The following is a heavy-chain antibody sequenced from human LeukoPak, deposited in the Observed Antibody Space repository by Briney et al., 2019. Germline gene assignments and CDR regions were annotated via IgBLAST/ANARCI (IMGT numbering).Heavy chain of an antibody. Sequence: ASVKVSCKASGYTFTSYAMNWVRQAPGQGLEWMGGIIPIFGTANYAQKFQGRVTITADKSTSTAYMELSSLRSEDTAVYYCARVYYGSGSCSYNYYYMDVWGKGTTVTVSS. CDR1: GYTFTSYA. J-gene: IGHJ6*03. D-gene: IGHD3-10*01. CDR2: IIPIFGTA. V-gene: IGHV1-69*06. CDR3: ARVYYGSGSCSYNYYYMDV.